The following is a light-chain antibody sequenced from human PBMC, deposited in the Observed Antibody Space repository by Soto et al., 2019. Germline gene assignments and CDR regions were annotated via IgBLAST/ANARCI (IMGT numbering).Light chain of an antibody. J-gene: IGKJ4*01. CDR3: QKYNTAPLT. V-gene: IGKV1-33*01. CDR1: QDISNY. CDR2: DAS. Sequence: DVQLTQSPSSLSASVGDRVTITCQASQDISNYLNWYQQKPGKAPKLLIYDASNLETGVPSRFSGSGSGTDFIFTISSLQPEDIATYYCQKYNTAPLTFGGGTKVDIK.